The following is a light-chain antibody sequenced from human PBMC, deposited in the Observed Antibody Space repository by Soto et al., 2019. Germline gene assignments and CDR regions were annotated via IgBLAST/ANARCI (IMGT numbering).Light chain of an antibody. CDR3: QQYNNWPQT. J-gene: IGKJ1*01. V-gene: IGKV3-15*01. CDR2: DAS. Sequence: ETIMTQSPYTLSVSLGRGAPLSCRASQSLRSGLAWYQQKPGQAPRLLIDDASTRATGIPARFSGSGSGTDFTLTISGLQSEDFAVDYCQQYNNWPQTFGQGTKVDIK. CDR1: QSLRSG.